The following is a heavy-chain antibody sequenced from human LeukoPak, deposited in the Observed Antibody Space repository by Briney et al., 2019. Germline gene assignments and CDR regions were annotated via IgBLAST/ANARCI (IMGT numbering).Heavy chain of an antibody. J-gene: IGHJ4*02. CDR3: AKDMYYRGSGSYFNVDY. CDR2: ISYDGNNK. Sequence: GRSLRPSCAASGFTFSNYAMNWVRQAPGKGLEWVAVISYDGNNKYYSDSVKGRFTISRDNSKNTLYLQMNSLRAEDTAVYYCAKDMYYRGSGSYFNVDYWGQGTLVTVSS. D-gene: IGHD3-10*01. CDR1: GFTFSNYA. V-gene: IGHV3-30*18.